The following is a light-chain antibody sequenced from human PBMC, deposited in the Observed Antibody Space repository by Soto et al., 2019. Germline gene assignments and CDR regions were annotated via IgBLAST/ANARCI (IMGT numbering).Light chain of an antibody. V-gene: IGLV2-14*03. CDR2: DVS. J-gene: IGLJ2*01. CDR3: TSYTSANTQP. Sequence: QSALTQPASVSGSPGQSITISCTGTSSDVGGYNFVSWYQQHPGKAPKLMIYDVSNRPSGVSNRFSGSKSGNTASLTISGLQAEDEADYYCTSYTSANTQPFGGGTKLTVL. CDR1: SSDVGGYNF.